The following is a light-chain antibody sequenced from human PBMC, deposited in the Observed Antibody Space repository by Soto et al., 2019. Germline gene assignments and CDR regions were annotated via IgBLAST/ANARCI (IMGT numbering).Light chain of an antibody. Sequence: EIVLIQSPATLSLSPGERATLSCRASPSVANFVAWYQQKPGQAPRLLIYGAFNRATGIPARFSGSGSGTDFTLTISSLEPEDAAVYYCHQRNVWPPVSFGQGTRLEIK. J-gene: IGKJ5*01. V-gene: IGKV3-11*01. CDR2: GAF. CDR3: HQRNVWPPVS. CDR1: PSVANF.